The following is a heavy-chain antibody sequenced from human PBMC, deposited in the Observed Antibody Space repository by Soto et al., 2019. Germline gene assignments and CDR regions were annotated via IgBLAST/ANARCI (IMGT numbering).Heavy chain of an antibody. CDR1: GGSISSYY. D-gene: IGHD1-20*01. V-gene: IGHV4-59*08. Sequence: SETLSLTCTVSGGSISSYYWSWIRQPPGKGLEWIGYIYYSGSTNYNPSLKSRVTISVDTSKNQVSLKLSSVTAADTAVYYCARHGYNWNDEGAFDIWGQGTMVTV. CDR2: IYYSGST. CDR3: ARHGYNWNDEGAFDI. J-gene: IGHJ3*02.